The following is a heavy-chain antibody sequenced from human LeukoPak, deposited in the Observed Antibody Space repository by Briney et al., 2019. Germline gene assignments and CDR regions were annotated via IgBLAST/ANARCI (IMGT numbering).Heavy chain of an antibody. CDR3: AKRAGSGYYRWSFDY. J-gene: IGHJ4*02. CDR1: GFTVISDA. D-gene: IGHD3-22*01. V-gene: IGHV3-23*01. CDR2: LSGSGGTT. Sequence: GGSLRLSFAAAGFTVISDAISWGRQAPGKGLECGSALSGSGGTTYYAHSVQGQFTNSRDNSKKKLYLQMNGLRAEDTAVYLFAKRAGSGYYRWSFDYWGQGTLVTVSS.